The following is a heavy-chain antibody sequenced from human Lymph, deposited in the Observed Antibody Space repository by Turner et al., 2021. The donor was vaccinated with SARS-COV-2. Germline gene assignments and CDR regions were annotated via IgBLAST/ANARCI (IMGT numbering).Heavy chain of an antibody. CDR3: AWALYYYYGMDV. CDR2: ISDDGGHK. V-gene: IGHV3-30*03. Sequence: QVQLVESGGGVVQPGRSLRLSCAASGFTFISYGMHWVRQAPGKGLEWVAVISDDGGHKSYADSVKGRFTISRDNSKNTLYLQMISLRAEDTAVYYCAWALYYYYGMDVWGQGTTVTVSS. CDR1: GFTFISYG. J-gene: IGHJ6*02.